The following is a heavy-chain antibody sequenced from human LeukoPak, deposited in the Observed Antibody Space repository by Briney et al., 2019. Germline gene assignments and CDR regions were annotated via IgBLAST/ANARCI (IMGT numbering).Heavy chain of an antibody. CDR2: ISAYNGNT. Sequence: ASVKVSCKASGYTFINYGINWVRQAPGQGLEWMGWISAYNGNTNYAQSLQGRVTMTTDTSTSTVYMEMRSLTSDDTAVYYCARDPTGDDYFDYWGQGTLVTVSS. J-gene: IGHJ4*02. D-gene: IGHD7-27*01. V-gene: IGHV1-18*01. CDR1: GYTFINYG. CDR3: ARDPTGDDYFDY.